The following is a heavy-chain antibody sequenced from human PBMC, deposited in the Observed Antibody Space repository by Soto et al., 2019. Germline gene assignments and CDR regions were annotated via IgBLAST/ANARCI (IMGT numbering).Heavy chain of an antibody. CDR2: IWSDDRNE. D-gene: IGHD6-6*01. J-gene: IGHJ4*02. V-gene: IGHV3-33*01. CDR3: VRSNRHSSSSGWGGGFDY. Sequence: QVHLAESGGGVVQPGRFLRLSCSASGFRFSDSGMHWVRQAPGKGLEWVAGIWSDDRNEHYADSVEGRFTISRDNSRNTGYLQMNRRRAEDTAVYYCVRSNRHSSSSGWGGGFDYWGQGALVTVSS. CDR1: GFRFSDSG.